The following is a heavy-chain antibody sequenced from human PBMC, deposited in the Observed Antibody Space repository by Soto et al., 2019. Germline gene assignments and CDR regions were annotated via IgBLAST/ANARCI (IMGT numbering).Heavy chain of an antibody. CDR2: IYWDDDK. Sequence: QITLNESGPTVVRPTETLTLTCRFSGFSLTTSGVGVGWIRQSPGKAPERLALIYWDDDKRYSASLKSRLTLTKDTSKIQVVLTVSDLDPTDTATYYCAHRVLRTVFGLVTTTAIYFDFWGQGTPVAVSS. J-gene: IGHJ4*02. V-gene: IGHV2-5*02. CDR1: GFSLTTSGVG. D-gene: IGHD3-3*01. CDR3: AHRVLRTVFGLVTTTAIYFDF.